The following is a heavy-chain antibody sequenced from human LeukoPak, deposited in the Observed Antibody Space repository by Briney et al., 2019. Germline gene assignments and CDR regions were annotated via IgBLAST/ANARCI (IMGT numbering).Heavy chain of an antibody. Sequence: GGSLRLSCAASGFTVSSNYMSWVRQAPGKGLEWVSVIYSGGSTYYADSVKGRFTISRDNSKNTLYLQMNSLRAEDTAGYYCAKTGNPTTGDYWGQGTLVTVSS. CDR1: GFTVSSNY. CDR2: IYSGGST. J-gene: IGHJ4*02. D-gene: IGHD1-1*01. V-gene: IGHV3-53*01. CDR3: AKTGNPTTGDY.